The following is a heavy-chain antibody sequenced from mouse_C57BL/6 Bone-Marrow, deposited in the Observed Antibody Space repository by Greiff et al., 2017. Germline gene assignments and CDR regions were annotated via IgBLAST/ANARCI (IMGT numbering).Heavy chain of an antibody. Sequence: EVQLQQSGAELVRPGASVKLSCTASGFNFKDDYMHWVKQRPEQGLEWIGWIDPENGDTEYASKFKGKATITADTSSNTAYLQLGSLTSEDSAVYYCASSTTVAYYAMDYWGQGTSVTVSA. CDR3: ASSTTVAYYAMDY. CDR1: GFNFKDDY. J-gene: IGHJ4*01. V-gene: IGHV14-4*01. CDR2: IDPENGDT. D-gene: IGHD1-1*01.